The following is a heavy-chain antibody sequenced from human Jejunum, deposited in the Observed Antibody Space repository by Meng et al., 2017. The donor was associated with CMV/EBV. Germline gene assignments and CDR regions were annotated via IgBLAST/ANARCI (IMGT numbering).Heavy chain of an antibody. CDR2: ISGDGGGT. J-gene: IGHJ2*01. CDR3: TRPPAGSGSYHANWYFDL. Sequence: TFSSYAMSWFRQAPGKGLEWVSAISGDGGGTNYADSVKGRFTISRDNSKNTLYLHMSSLRAEDTAIYYCTRPPAGSGSYHANWYFDLWGRGTLVTVSS. D-gene: IGHD3-10*01. CDR1: TFSSYA. V-gene: IGHV3-23*01.